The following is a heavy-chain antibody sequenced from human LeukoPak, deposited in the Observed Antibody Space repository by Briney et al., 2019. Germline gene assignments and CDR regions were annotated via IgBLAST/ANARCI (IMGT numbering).Heavy chain of an antibody. V-gene: IGHV3-23*01. CDR2: ISGSGGST. J-gene: IGHJ4*02. D-gene: IGHD4-23*01. CDR1: GFPFNSYD. CDR3: AKDKVVTPVH. Sequence: GSLQLSWAASGFPFNSYDLSWVRPAPGKGLEWVSGISGSGGSTYHADSVKGRFTISRDNSKNTLYLQMNSLRAEDTAVYYCAKDKVVTPVHWGQGTLVTVSS.